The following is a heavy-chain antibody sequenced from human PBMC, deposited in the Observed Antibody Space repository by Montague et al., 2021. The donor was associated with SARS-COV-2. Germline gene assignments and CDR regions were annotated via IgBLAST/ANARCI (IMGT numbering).Heavy chain of an antibody. D-gene: IGHD4-17*01. J-gene: IGHJ2*01. V-gene: IGHV3-13*01. CDR2: LGTAGDT. Sequence: SLRLSGAASGFTFSRYDMHWVRQATGKGLEWVSALGTAGDTYYPCSVKXRFTISRENAKNSLYLQMNSLRAGDTAVYYCARDPGTVTSSWYFDLWGRGTLVTVSS. CDR3: ARDPGTVTSSWYFDL. CDR1: GFTFSRYD.